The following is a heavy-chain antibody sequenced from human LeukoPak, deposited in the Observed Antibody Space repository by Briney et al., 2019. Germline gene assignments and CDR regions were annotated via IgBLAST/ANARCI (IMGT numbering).Heavy chain of an antibody. V-gene: IGHV1-8*02. J-gene: IGHJ4*02. CDR2: MNPNSGNT. CDR3: ARGSRVDTAHFDY. D-gene: IGHD5-18*01. CDR1: GGTFSSYA. Sequence: ASVKVSCKASGGTFSSYAISWVRQATGQGLEWMGWMNPNSGNTGYAQKFQGRVTMTRNTSISTAYMELSSLRSEDTAVYYCARGSRVDTAHFDYWGQGTLVTVSS.